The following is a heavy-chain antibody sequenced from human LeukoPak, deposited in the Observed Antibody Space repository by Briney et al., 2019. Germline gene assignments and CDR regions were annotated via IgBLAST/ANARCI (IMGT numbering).Heavy chain of an antibody. CDR1: GYTFTSYA. CDR2: INAGNGNT. J-gene: IGHJ4*02. Sequence: ASVKVSCKASGYTFTSYAMHWVRQAPGQRLEWMGWINAGNGNTKYSQEFQGRVTITADKSTSTAYMELSSLRSEDTAVYYCARAVLRFLEWLSHGGSFDYWGQGTLVTVSS. D-gene: IGHD3-3*01. CDR3: ARAVLRFLEWLSHGGSFDY. V-gene: IGHV1-3*03.